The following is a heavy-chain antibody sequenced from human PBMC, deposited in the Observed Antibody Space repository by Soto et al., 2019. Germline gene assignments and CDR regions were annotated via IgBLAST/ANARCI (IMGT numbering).Heavy chain of an antibody. CDR2: IYYSGST. J-gene: IGHJ6*02. Sequence: LSLTCTVSGGSISSSSYYWGWIRQPPGKGLEWIGSIYYSGSTYYNPSLKSRVTISVDTSKNQFSLKLSSVTAADTAVYYCEGRNYDYVWGSYRYAYGMDVWGQGTTVTVSS. D-gene: IGHD3-16*02. V-gene: IGHV4-39*01. CDR1: GGSISSSSYY. CDR3: EGRNYDYVWGSYRYAYGMDV.